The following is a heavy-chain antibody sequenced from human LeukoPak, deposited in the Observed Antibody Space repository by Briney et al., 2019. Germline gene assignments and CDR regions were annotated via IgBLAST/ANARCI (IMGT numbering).Heavy chain of an antibody. Sequence: GGSLRLSCAASGFTFSTYWMSWVRQAPGKGLEWVSGISGSSSHTLDADSVRGRFTISRDNTRNTLYLHMNSLRAEDTALYYCAKEHDYSNAAPEWGFDSWGQGTLVTVSS. J-gene: IGHJ4*02. D-gene: IGHD3-3*01. CDR3: AKEHDYSNAAPEWGFDS. V-gene: IGHV3-23*01. CDR2: ISGSSSHT. CDR1: GFTFSTYW.